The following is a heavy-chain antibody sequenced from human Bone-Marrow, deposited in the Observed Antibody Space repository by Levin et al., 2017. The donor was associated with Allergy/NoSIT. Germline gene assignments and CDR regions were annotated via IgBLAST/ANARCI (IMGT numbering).Heavy chain of an antibody. CDR3: ARPLREYNYGLFEH. J-gene: IGHJ4*02. Sequence: PSETLSLTCTVSGASISSSNYYWGWIRQPPGKGLEWIGSMYHSGSTDFNPSLESRGTLSVDTSKNQFSLKLRSVTAADTAVYYCARPLREYNYGLFEHWGQGALVTVSS. CDR2: MYHSGST. D-gene: IGHD5-18*01. CDR1: GASISSSNYY. V-gene: IGHV4-39*01.